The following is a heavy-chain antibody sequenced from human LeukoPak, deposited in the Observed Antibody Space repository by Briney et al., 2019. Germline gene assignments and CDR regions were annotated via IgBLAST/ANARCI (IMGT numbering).Heavy chain of an antibody. CDR2: ISYDGSRR. CDR3: AKASIFGDLYYYYYGMDV. V-gene: IGHV3-30-3*01. Sequence: GGSLRLSCAASGFTFSSHAMYWVRQAPGKGLEWVATISYDGSRRYYGDSVKGRFTVSRDNSKNTLYLQMNSLRAEDTAVYYCAKASIFGDLYYYYYGMDVWGQGTTVTVSS. D-gene: IGHD3-3*01. CDR1: GFTFSSHA. J-gene: IGHJ6*02.